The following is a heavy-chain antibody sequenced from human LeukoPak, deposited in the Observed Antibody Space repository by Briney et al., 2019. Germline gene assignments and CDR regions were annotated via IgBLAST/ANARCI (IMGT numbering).Heavy chain of an antibody. CDR1: GYTFTSYY. CDR2: INPSGGST. CDR3: ARERMSGYDFDY. V-gene: IGHV1-46*01. J-gene: IGHJ4*02. D-gene: IGHD5-12*01. Sequence: GASVNVSCKASGYTFTSYYMHWVRQAPGQGLEWMGIINPSGGSTRYAQKFQGRVAMTRDTSTSTVYMELSSLRSEDTAVYYCARERMSGYDFDYWGQGTLVTVSS.